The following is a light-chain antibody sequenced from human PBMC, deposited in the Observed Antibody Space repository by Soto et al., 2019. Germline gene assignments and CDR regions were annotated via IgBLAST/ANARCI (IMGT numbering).Light chain of an antibody. CDR2: GAS. V-gene: IGKV3-20*01. J-gene: IGKJ1*01. CDR1: QSVSSSS. Sequence: EIVLTQSPGTLSLSPGERATLSCRASQSVSSSSLAWYQQKPGQAPRLLIYGASRRATGIPDRFSGSGSGTDFTLTISRLEPEDFAVYYCQQYDSSPRAFCQGTKVEI. CDR3: QQYDSSPRA.